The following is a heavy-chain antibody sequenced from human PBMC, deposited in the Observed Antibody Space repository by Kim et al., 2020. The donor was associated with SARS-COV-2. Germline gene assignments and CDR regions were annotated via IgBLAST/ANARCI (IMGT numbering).Heavy chain of an antibody. CDR3: ASEKYYDFWSGYLFWFRDAFDI. CDR2: IYTSGST. Sequence: SETLSLTCTVSGGSISSYYWSWIRQPAGKGLEWIGRIYTSGSTNYNPSLKSRVTMSVDTSKNQFSLKLSSVTAADTAVYYCASEKYYDFWSGYLFWFRDAFDIWGQGTMVTVSS. J-gene: IGHJ3*02. V-gene: IGHV4-4*07. D-gene: IGHD3-3*01. CDR1: GGSISSYY.